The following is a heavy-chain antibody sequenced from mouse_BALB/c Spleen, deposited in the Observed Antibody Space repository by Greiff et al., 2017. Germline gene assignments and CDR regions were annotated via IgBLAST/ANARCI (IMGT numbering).Heavy chain of an antibody. Sequence: QVQLKQPGAELVRPGASVKLSCKASGYTFTSYWINWVKQRPGQGLEWIGNIYPSDSYTNYNQKFKDKATLTVDKSSSTAYMQLSSPTSEDSAVYYCTRYYYGHDEAMDYWGQGTSVTVSS. CDR1: GYTFTSYW. V-gene: IGHV1-69*02. J-gene: IGHJ4*01. D-gene: IGHD1-1*01. CDR2: IYPSDSYT. CDR3: TRYYYGHDEAMDY.